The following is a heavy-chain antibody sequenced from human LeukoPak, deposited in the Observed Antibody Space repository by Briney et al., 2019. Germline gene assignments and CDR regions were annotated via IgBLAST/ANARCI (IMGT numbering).Heavy chain of an antibody. CDR2: ISGSGGST. V-gene: IGHV3-23*01. CDR3: AKDLVGATPEGAAFDI. J-gene: IGHJ3*02. Sequence: GGSLRLSCAASGFTFSSYAMSWVRQAPGKGPEWVSAISGSGGSTYYADSVKGRFTISRDNSKNTLYLQMNSLRAEDTAVYYCAKDLVGATPEGAAFDIWGQGTMVTVSS. CDR1: GFTFSSYA. D-gene: IGHD1-26*01.